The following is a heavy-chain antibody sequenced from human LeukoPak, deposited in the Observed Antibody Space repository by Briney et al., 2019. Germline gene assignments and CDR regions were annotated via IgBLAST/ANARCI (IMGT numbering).Heavy chain of an antibody. J-gene: IGHJ5*01. V-gene: IGHV4-39*01. CDR2: IYYSGTP. D-gene: IGHD6-19*01. CDR1: PGSISSSSHF. Sequence: PSETLSLTRTVSPGSISSSSHFWGWLRQPPGKGLECIGSIYYSGTPYYNPSLTPLATISIDTSKNQFHLNLSSVTAADTAAYYCARVRSVDSSGWFDYWGQGTLVTVSS. CDR3: ARVRSVDSSGWFDY.